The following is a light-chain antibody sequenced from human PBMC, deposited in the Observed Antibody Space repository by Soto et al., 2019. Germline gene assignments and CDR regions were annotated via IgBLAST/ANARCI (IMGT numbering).Light chain of an antibody. CDR1: QSVSSN. CDR3: QQYINWPYT. CDR2: GAS. V-gene: IGKV3-15*01. Sequence: EIVMTQSPATLSVSPGERATLSCRASQSVSSNLAWYQQKPGQAPRLLIYGASTRATGIPARFSGCGSGTEFTLTISSLQSEDFAVYYCQQYINWPYTFGQGTKLEIK. J-gene: IGKJ2*01.